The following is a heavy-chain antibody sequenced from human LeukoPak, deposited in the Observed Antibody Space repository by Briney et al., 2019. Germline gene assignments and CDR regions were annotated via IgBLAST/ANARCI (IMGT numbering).Heavy chain of an antibody. CDR3: ARSAYCSGGSCYPNDY. V-gene: IGHV3-48*02. CDR1: GFNFTSYN. CDR2: ISSSSTII. D-gene: IGHD2-15*01. Sequence: GGSLRLSCAASGFNFTSYNMNWVRQAPGKGLEWVSYISSSSTIIYYAGSVKGRFTISRDNAKNSLYLQMNSLRDEDTAVYYCARSAYCSGGSCYPNDYWGQGTLATVSS. J-gene: IGHJ4*02.